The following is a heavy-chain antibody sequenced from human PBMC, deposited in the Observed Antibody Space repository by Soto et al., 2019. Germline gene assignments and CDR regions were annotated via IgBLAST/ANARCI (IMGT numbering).Heavy chain of an antibody. CDR2: INPSGGST. J-gene: IGHJ3*02. CDR3: ARGGGAVAGSERRPHAFDI. Sequence: ASVKVSCKASGYTFTSYYMHWVRQAPGQGLEWMGIINPSGGSTSYAQKFQGRVTMTRDTSTSTVYMELSSLRSEDTAVYYCARGGGAVAGSERRPHAFDIWGQGTMVTVSS. D-gene: IGHD6-19*01. CDR1: GYTFTSYY. V-gene: IGHV1-46*01.